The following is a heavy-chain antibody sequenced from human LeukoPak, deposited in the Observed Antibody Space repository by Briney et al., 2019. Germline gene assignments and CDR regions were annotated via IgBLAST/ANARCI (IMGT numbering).Heavy chain of an antibody. CDR1: GGSISSGGYY. Sequence: KASQTLSLTCTVSGGSISSGGYYWSWTRQHPGKGLEWIGYIYYSGSTYYNPSLKSRVTISVDTSKNQFSLKLSSVTAADTAVYYCARDYGDYAAFDIWGQGTMVTVSS. CDR3: ARDYGDYAAFDI. J-gene: IGHJ3*02. V-gene: IGHV4-31*03. D-gene: IGHD4-17*01. CDR2: IYYSGST.